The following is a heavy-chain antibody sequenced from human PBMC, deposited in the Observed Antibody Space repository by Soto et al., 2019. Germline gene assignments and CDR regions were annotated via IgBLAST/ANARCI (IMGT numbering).Heavy chain of an antibody. CDR2: ISGSGGST. Sequence: LRLSCAASGFTFSSYAMSWVRQAPGKGLEWVSAISGSGGSTYYADSVKGRFTISRDNSKNTLYLQMNSLRAEDTAVYYCAKARGPFSAYYYMDVWGKGTTVTVSS. CDR1: GFTFSSYA. V-gene: IGHV3-23*01. D-gene: IGHD3-10*01. CDR3: AKARGPFSAYYYMDV. J-gene: IGHJ6*03.